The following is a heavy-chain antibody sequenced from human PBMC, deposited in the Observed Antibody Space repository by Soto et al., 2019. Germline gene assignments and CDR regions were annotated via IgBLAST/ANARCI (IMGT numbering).Heavy chain of an antibody. D-gene: IGHD3-10*01. CDR1: GYTFTGYY. CDR2: INPNSGGT. J-gene: IGHJ6*02. V-gene: IGHV1-2*04. Sequence: ASVKVSCKASGYTFTGYYMHWVRQAPGQGLEWMGWINPNSGGTNYAQKFQGWVTMTRDTSISTAYMELSGLRTDDTAVYYCARSDREYAYGLNVWGQGTTVTVSS. CDR3: ARSDREYAYGLNV.